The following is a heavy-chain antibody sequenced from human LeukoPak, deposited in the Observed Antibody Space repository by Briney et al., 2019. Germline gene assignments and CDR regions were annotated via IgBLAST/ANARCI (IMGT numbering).Heavy chain of an antibody. CDR1: GFTFSSYA. Sequence: PGGSLRLSCATSGFTFSSYAMSWVRQAPGKWLEWVSYISSSSSTIYYADSVKGRFTISRDNAKNSLYLQMNSLRAEDTAVYYCARDSRYSSSWYNYWGQGTLVTVSS. V-gene: IGHV3-48*01. CDR3: ARDSRYSSSWYNY. J-gene: IGHJ4*02. D-gene: IGHD6-13*01. CDR2: ISSSSSTI.